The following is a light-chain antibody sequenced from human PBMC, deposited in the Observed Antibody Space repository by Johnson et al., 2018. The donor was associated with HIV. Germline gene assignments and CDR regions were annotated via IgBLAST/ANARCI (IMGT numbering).Light chain of an antibody. V-gene: IGLV1-51*01. J-gene: IGLJ1*01. CDR3: GIWDSRLSAYV. Sequence: QSVLTQPPSVSAAPGQKVTISCSGSSSNIGNNYVSWYQQLPGTAPKLLIYDNNKRPSGIPDRFSGSKSGTSATLGITGLQTGDEADYDCGIWDSRLSAYVFGTGTKGTVL. CDR1: SSNIGNNY. CDR2: DNN.